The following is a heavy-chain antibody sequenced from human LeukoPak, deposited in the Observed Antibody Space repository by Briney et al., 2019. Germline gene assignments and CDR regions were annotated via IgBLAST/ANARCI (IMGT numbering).Heavy chain of an antibody. CDR1: GFTFSSYG. D-gene: IGHD6-19*01. CDR3: AKGPGRNKYSSGWYYFDY. J-gene: IGHJ4*02. V-gene: IGHV3-30-3*01. Sequence: GGSLRLSCAASGFTFSSYGIHWVRQAPGKGLQWVAVISYDGNDKYYVDSVKGRFTISRDNSKNTLYLQMNSLRAEDTAVYYCAKGPGRNKYSSGWYYFDYWGQGTLVTVSS. CDR2: ISYDGNDK.